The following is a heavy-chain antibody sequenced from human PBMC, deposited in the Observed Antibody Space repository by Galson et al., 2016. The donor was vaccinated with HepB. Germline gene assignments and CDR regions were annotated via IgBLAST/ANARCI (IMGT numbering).Heavy chain of an antibody. CDR3: TPSSTRGYTYGPSAY. D-gene: IGHD5-18*01. J-gene: IGHJ4*02. CDR1: GFTFSRAW. V-gene: IGHV3-15*01. Sequence: SLRLSCAASGFTFSRAWMNWVRQAPGKGLEWVGRIKSYTDGGTTEYAAPMKGRFTFSRDESNNRLYLQMNSLKTEDTAVYYCTPSSTRGYTYGPSAYWGRGTLVAVSS. CDR2: IKSYTDGGTT.